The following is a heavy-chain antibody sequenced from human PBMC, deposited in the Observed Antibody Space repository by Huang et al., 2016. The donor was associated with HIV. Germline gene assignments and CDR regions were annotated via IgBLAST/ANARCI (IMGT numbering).Heavy chain of an antibody. CDR2: IIPIFGRT. J-gene: IGHJ1*01. CDR1: GGAFTRYP. Sequence: QVQLVQSGPEVKKPGSSVKVSCKASGGAFTRYPFTWVRQVPGQGPEWMVGIIPIFGRTNYAQKFQGRVTITADESARTAYMDLRSLTFDATAVYYCARTSNWKAESFQYWGQGTPVTVS. CDR3: ARTSNWKAESFQY. V-gene: IGHV1-69*13. D-gene: IGHD1-20*01.